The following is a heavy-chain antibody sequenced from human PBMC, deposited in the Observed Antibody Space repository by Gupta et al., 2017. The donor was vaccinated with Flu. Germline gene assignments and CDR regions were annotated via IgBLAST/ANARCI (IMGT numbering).Heavy chain of an antibody. J-gene: IGHJ5*01. CDR3: ARDQREYCSGGDCYPQILDS. D-gene: IGHD2-15*01. CDR1: GFLFSTYG. Sequence: QVQLVESGGGVVQPGRSLRLSCAASGFLFSTYGLHWVLQAPGKGLEWVAVISYDGTYKYYGDSVKGRFTISRDNSKNTLYLQLNSLRAEDTAVYYCARDQREYCSGGDCYPQILDSWGQGSLVTVSP. CDR2: ISYDGTYK. V-gene: IGHV3-30*03.